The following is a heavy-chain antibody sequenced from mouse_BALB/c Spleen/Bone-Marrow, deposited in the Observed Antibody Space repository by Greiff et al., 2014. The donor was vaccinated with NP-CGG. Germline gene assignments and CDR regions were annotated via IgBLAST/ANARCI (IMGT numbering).Heavy chain of an antibody. CDR2: IRNKANGYTT. V-gene: IGHV7-3*02. J-gene: IGHJ1*01. CDR1: GFTLTDYY. Sequence: DVQLVESGGGSVQPGGSLRLSCATSGFTLTDYYMSWVRQPPGKALEWLGFIRNKANGYTTEYSVPVKGRFTISRDNSQRVLYLQMNTLRAEDSATYYCARDENVGIYWYFDVWGAGTTVIVSS. CDR3: ARDENVGIYWYFDV.